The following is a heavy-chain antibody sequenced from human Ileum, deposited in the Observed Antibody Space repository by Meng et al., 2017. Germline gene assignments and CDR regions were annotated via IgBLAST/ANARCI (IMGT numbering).Heavy chain of an antibody. Sequence: QVQPVQSGPKVKKPGASLKVSCKASDYTFTGYGVSWVRQAPGQGLEWMAWLGAHDGDTSHAPKFQGRVTVSADRPTATAYMELRSLRSDETAVYYCARGTPGRSYSDYWGQGTLVTVSS. CDR2: LGAHDGDT. J-gene: IGHJ4*02. D-gene: IGHD3-10*01. CDR3: ARGTPGRSYSDY. CDR1: DYTFTGYG. V-gene: IGHV1-18*01.